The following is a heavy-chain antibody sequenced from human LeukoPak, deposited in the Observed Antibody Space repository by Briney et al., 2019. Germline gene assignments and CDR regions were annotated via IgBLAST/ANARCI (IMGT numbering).Heavy chain of an antibody. CDR2: IYYSGST. CDR1: GGSISSYY. CDR3: ARWDGYNSQFDY. Sequence: SETLSLTCTVSGGSISSYYWSWIRQPPGKGLEWIGYIYYSGSTNYNPPLKSRVTISADTSKNQFSLRLTSVTAADTAVYYCARWDGYNSQFDYWGQGTLVTVSS. V-gene: IGHV4-59*01. D-gene: IGHD5-24*01. J-gene: IGHJ4*02.